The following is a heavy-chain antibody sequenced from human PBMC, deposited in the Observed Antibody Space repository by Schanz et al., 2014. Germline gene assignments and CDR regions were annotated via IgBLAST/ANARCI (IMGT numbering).Heavy chain of an antibody. Sequence: EVQLVESGGGLVQPGGSLRLSCAASGFTFRSYSMNWVRQAPGKGLEWVSVISGSGVTIYYADSVKGRFTISRDNSRKTLYLQMNSLRADDTAVYYCARDLISSGWYGWGQGTLVTVSS. J-gene: IGHJ4*02. CDR3: ARDLISSGWYG. CDR2: ISGSGVTI. V-gene: IGHV3-48*01. CDR1: GFTFRSYS. D-gene: IGHD6-19*01.